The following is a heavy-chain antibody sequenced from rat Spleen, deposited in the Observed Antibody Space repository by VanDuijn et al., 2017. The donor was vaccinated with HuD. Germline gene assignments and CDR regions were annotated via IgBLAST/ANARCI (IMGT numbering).Heavy chain of an antibody. D-gene: IGHD1-9*01. V-gene: IGHV5-25*01. CDR3: ARRHYGYTDYFDY. J-gene: IGHJ2*01. Sequence: EVQLVESGGGLVQPGRSLKLSCAASGVTFSSFPMAWVRQAPKKGLEWVAYISSGGGGIYYPDSVQGRFTISRHNAKSTLYLQMDSRRSEDTATYYCARRHYGYTDYFDYWGQGVMVTVSS. CDR2: ISSGGGGI. CDR1: GVTFSSFP.